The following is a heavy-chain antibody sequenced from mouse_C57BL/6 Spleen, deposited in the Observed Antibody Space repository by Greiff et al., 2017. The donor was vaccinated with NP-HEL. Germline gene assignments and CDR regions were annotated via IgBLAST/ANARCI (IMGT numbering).Heavy chain of an antibody. D-gene: IGHD3-2*02. V-gene: IGHV1-5*01. CDR1: GYTFTSYW. CDR2: IYPGNSDT. Sequence: EVQLQQSGTVLARPGASVKMSCKTSGYTFTSYWMHWVKQRPGQGLEWIGAIYPGNSDTSYNQKFKGKGKLTAVTSASTAYMELSSLTNEDSAVYYCTRIRASSGYGGDFDYWGQGTTLTVSS. J-gene: IGHJ2*01. CDR3: TRIRASSGYGGDFDY.